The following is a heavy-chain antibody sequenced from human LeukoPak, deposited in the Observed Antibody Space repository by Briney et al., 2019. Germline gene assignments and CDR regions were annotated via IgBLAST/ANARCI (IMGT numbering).Heavy chain of an antibody. V-gene: IGHV1-2*02. D-gene: IGHD2-2*01. Sequence: ASVKVSCKASGYTFTGYYMHWVRQAPGQGLEWMGWINPNSGGTNYAQKFQGRVTMTRDTSISTAYMELSRLRSDDTAVYYCARAEDIVVVPAALGFGYWGQGTLVTVSS. J-gene: IGHJ4*02. CDR2: INPNSGGT. CDR1: GYTFTGYY. CDR3: ARAEDIVVVPAALGFGY.